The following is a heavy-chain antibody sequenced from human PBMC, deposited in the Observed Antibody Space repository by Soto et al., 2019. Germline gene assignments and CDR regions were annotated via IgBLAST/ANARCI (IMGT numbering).Heavy chain of an antibody. CDR2: INPNSGGT. Sequence: GASVKVSCKASGYTFTGYYMHWVRQAPGQGLEWMGWINPNSGGTNYAQKFQGWVTMTRDTSISTAYMELSRLRSDDTAVYYCARTPRANCTNGVCYTWAQFEFDYWGQGTLVTVSS. CDR1: GYTFTGYY. D-gene: IGHD2-8*01. V-gene: IGHV1-2*04. CDR3: ARTPRANCTNGVCYTWAQFEFDY. J-gene: IGHJ4*02.